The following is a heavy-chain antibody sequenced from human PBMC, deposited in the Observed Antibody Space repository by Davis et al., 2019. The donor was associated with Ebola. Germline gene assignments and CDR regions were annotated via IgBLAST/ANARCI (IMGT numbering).Heavy chain of an antibody. CDR3: ASTPLGYCSGGSCHGYFQH. CDR2: INPNSGGT. CDR1: GYTFTGYY. D-gene: IGHD2-15*01. V-gene: IGHV1-2*02. Sequence: ASVKVSCKASGYTFTGYYMHWVRQAPGQGLEWMGWINPNSGGTNYAQKFQGRVTMTRDTSISTAYMELSRLRSDDTAVYYCASTPLGYCSGGSCHGYFQHWGQGTLVTVSS. J-gene: IGHJ1*01.